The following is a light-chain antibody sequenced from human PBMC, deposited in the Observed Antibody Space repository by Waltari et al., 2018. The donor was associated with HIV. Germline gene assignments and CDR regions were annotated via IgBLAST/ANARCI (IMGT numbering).Light chain of an antibody. J-gene: IGKJ2*01. CDR2: ATS. V-gene: IGKV1-39*01. CDR1: ENIKKN. Sequence: DIQMTQFPSSLSASVGDRVTITCRASENIKKNLNWYQQKPGTAPSLLIYATSSVESGVPSRFSGSGSGTEFTLTISSLQPEDFATYYCHQSSSTPYTFGQGTKLEIK. CDR3: HQSSSTPYT.